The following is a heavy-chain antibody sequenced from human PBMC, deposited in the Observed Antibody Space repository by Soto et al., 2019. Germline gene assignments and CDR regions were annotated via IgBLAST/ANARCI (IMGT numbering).Heavy chain of an antibody. D-gene: IGHD2-21*02. CDR1: GGSISSGDYY. V-gene: IGHV4-30-4*01. Sequence: QVQLQESGPGLVKPSQTLSLTCTVSGGSISSGDYYWSWIRQPPGKGLGWIGYIYYRGSTYYNPSLKSRVTISVDTSKSQFSLKLSSVTAADTAVYYCARSYGGNSDTFDYWGQGTLVTVSS. CDR3: ARSYGGNSDTFDY. CDR2: IYYRGST. J-gene: IGHJ4*02.